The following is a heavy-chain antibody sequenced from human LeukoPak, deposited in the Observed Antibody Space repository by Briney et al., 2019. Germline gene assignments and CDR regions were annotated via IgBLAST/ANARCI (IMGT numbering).Heavy chain of an antibody. CDR2: IYYSGST. CDR1: GGSISSGGYY. CDR3: ARHVRMRVYSSSWFYFDY. Sequence: SETLSLTCTVSGGSISSGGYYWSWIRQHPGKGLEWIGYIYYSGSTYYNPSLKSRVTISVDTSKNQFSLKLSSVTAADTAVYYCARHVRMRVYSSSWFYFDYWGQGTLVTVSS. V-gene: IGHV4-31*03. D-gene: IGHD6-13*01. J-gene: IGHJ4*02.